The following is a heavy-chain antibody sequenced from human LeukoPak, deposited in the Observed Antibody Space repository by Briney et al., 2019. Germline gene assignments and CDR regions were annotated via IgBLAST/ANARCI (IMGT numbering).Heavy chain of an antibody. V-gene: IGHV3-30*02. J-gene: IGHJ3*02. D-gene: IGHD2-2*01. CDR2: IRYDGSNK. CDR1: GFTFSSYG. Sequence: PGGSQRLSCAASGFTFSSYGMHWVRQAPGKGLEWVAFIRYDGSNKYYADSVKGRFTISRDDSKNTLYLQMNSLRAEDTAVYYCANAFYCSSTSCQGGAFDIWGQGTMVTVSS. CDR3: ANAFYCSSTSCQGGAFDI.